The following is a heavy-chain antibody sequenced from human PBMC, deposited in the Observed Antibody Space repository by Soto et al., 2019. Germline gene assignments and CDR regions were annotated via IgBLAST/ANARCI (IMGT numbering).Heavy chain of an antibody. V-gene: IGHV3-53*01. J-gene: IGHJ4*02. CDR1: GFTVSSNY. CDR3: ARQITMEPLLLY. Sequence: EVQLVESGGGLIQPGGSLRLSCAASGFTVSSNYMSWVRQAPGKGLEWVSVIYSGGSTYYADPVKGRFTISRDNSKTTLYLQMNSLRAEDTAVYYCARQITMEPLLLYWGQGTLVNVSS. CDR2: IYSGGST. D-gene: IGHD3-10*01.